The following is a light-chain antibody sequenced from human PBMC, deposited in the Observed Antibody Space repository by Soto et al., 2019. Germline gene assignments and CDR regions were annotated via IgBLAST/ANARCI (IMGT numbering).Light chain of an antibody. CDR1: QSVTSN. V-gene: IGKV3D-15*01. CDR3: QQYNNWPPWT. Sequence: SRSPVTLSFSRGERATLSCRASQSVTSNSLAWYQQRPGQAPRLLIYGASIRATGIPDRFSGSGSGTEFTLTISSLQYEDFAVYYCQQYNNWPPWTFGQGTKVDIK. CDR2: GAS. J-gene: IGKJ1*01.